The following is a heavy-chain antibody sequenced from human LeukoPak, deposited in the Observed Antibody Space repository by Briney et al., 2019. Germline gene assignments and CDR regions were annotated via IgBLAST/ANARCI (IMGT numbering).Heavy chain of an antibody. V-gene: IGHV1-69*13. D-gene: IGHD2-8*02. J-gene: IGHJ3*01. Sequence: SVKVSCKVSGYTLTELSMHWVRQAPGQGLEWMGGIIPMFRTANYGQKFQGRVTITADDSTSTGYMELSSLRSEDTAVFYCAYLSASNTGAFDVWGQGTVVTVSS. CDR2: IIPMFRTA. CDR3: AYLSASNTGAFDV. CDR1: GYTLTELS.